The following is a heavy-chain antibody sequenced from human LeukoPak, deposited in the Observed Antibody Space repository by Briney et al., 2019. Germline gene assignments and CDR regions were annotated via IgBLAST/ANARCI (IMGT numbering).Heavy chain of an antibody. J-gene: IGHJ6*03. CDR3: ARVNYYYYYMDV. V-gene: IGHV4-31*03. CDR1: GGSISSGGYY. CDR2: IYYSGST. Sequence: SETLSLTCTVSGGSISSGGYYWSWIRQHPGRGLEWIGYIYYSGSTYYNTSLKGRVTISVDTSKNQFSLKLSSVTAADTAVYYCARVNYYYYYMDVWGKGTTVTVSS.